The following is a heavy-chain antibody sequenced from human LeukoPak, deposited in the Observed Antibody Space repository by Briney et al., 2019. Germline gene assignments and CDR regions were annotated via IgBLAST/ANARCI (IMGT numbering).Heavy chain of an antibody. D-gene: IGHD4-17*01. CDR3: ARSGGSRGTVTPPGDL. CDR1: GYTFTGYY. J-gene: IGHJ5*02. Sequence: AASVKVSCKASGYTFTGYYMHWVRPAPGQGLEWMGWINAGTGNTKCSQEFQGRLTITRDTFASTVYMDLSSLKSEDMAVYYCARSGGSRGTVTPPGDLWGQGTLVTVSS. CDR2: INAGTGNT. V-gene: IGHV1-3*03.